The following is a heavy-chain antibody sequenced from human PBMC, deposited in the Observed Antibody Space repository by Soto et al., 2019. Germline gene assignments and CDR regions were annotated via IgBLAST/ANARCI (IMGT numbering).Heavy chain of an antibody. V-gene: IGHV4-39*01. CDR1: GGSISSSSYY. CDR2: IYYSGST. CDR3: ASTVPLDRGWDAFDI. J-gene: IGHJ3*02. D-gene: IGHD4-17*01. Sequence: PSETLSLTCTVSGGSISSSSYYWGWIRQPPGKGLEWIGSIYYSGSTYYNPSLKSRVTISVDTSKNQFSLKLSSVTAADTAVYYCASTVPLDRGWDAFDIWGQGTMVTVSS.